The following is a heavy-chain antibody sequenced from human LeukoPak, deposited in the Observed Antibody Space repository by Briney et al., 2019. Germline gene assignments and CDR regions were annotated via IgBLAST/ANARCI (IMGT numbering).Heavy chain of an antibody. V-gene: IGHV3-7*03. J-gene: IGHJ4*02. Sequence: GGSLRLFCAGSGFTFSSYWMTWVRQAPGKGLEWVANIKQDGTEKYYVDSVKGRFTISRDNAQNSLFLQVNSLRAEDTAVYYCARPRDSGWSKTWDYWGQGNLVNVSS. CDR3: ARPRDSGWSKTWDY. CDR2: IKQDGTEK. D-gene: IGHD6-13*01. CDR1: GFTFSSYW.